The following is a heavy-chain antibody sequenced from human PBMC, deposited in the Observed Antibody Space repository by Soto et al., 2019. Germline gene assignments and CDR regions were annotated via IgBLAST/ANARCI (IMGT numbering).Heavy chain of an antibody. Sequence: QVQLQESGPGLVKPSQTLSLTCSVSGGAINNRDYYWSWIRQHPGKGLEWIGNIFYSGSTDYNPSLKGRLTISIDTSKNEFSLKLTSVTAADTAVYYCARDRPAFKSFGSGMDGWGQGTTVTVSS. J-gene: IGHJ6*02. CDR3: ARDRPAFKSFGSGMDG. CDR2: IFYSGST. CDR1: GGAINNRDYY. D-gene: IGHD3-16*01. V-gene: IGHV4-31*03.